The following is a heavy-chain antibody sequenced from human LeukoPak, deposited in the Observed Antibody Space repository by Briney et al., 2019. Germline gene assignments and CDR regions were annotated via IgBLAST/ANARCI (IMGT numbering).Heavy chain of an antibody. D-gene: IGHD3-10*01. CDR1: GGTFSSYA. V-gene: IGHV1-69*06. J-gene: IGHJ5*02. Sequence: SVKVSCKASGGTFSSYAISWVRQAPGQGLEWMGGIIRIFGTANYAQKFRGRVTITADKSTRTAYMELSSLRSEDTAVYYCARDSGRITMVRGVIIEGRRPKNWFDPWGQGTLVTVSS. CDR2: IIRIFGTA. CDR3: ARDSGRITMVRGVIIEGRRPKNWFDP.